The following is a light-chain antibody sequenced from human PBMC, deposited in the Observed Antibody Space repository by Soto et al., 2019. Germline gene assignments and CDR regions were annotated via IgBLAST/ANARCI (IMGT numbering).Light chain of an antibody. J-gene: IGKJ4*01. CDR3: QQYGSSPLT. CDR2: RAS. V-gene: IGKV3-20*01. CDR1: QSVSSNY. Sequence: EIVLTQSPGTLSLSPGERATLSCRASQSVSSNYLDWYQQKPGQAPKVLIYRASSRATGIPDRFSGSGSGTDFTLTISRLEPEDFAVYYCQQYGSSPLTFGGGTKVEI.